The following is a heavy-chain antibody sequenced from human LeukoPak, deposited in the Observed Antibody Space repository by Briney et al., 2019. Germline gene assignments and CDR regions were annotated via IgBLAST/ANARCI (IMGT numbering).Heavy chain of an antibody. V-gene: IGHV4-38-2*01. CDR1: GYSISSGYY. D-gene: IGHD6-19*01. CDR2: IYHSGRT. CDR3: ATEVGQWLVRT. J-gene: IGHJ4*02. Sequence: SKTLSLTCGVSGYSISSGYYWGWIRQPPGKGLEWIGSIYHSGRTYYNPSLKSRVTISVDTSKNQFSLKLTSVTAADTAVYYCATEVGQWLVRTWGQGTLVTVSS.